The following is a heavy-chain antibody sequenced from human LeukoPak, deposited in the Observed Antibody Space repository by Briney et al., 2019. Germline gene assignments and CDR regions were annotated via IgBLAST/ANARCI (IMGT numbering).Heavy chain of an antibody. D-gene: IGHD6-13*01. J-gene: IGHJ4*02. V-gene: IGHV4-4*02. CDR2: IYHSGST. CDR1: GGSISSSNW. Sequence: PSETLSLTCAVSGGSISSSNWWSWVGQPPGKGLEWIGEIYHSGSTNYNPSLKSRVTMSVDTSKNQFSLKLSSVTAADTAVYYCARWGRLGYSSSWYYFDYWGQGTLVTVPS. CDR3: ARWGRLGYSSSWYYFDY.